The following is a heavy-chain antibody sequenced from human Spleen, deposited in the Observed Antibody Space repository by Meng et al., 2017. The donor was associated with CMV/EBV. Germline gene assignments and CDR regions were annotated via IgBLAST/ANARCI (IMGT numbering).Heavy chain of an antibody. CDR1: GGTFSKSA. CDR2: TIPILGLA. J-gene: IGHJ6*02. V-gene: IGHV1-69*10. CDR3: ARDFKMRREIFGTASGGYYGMDV. Sequence: KVSCKASGGTFSKSAISWVRHSPGQGLEWMGGTIPILGLANYAQKFQGRVTITADKSTTTAYMELSKLRAQDTAVYFCARDFKMRREIFGTASGGYYGMDVWGRGTTVTVSS. D-gene: IGHD3-3*01.